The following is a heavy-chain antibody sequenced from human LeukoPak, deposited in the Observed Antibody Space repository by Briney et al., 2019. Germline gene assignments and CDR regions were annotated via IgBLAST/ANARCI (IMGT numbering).Heavy chain of an antibody. CDR1: GCTFSNAC. V-gene: IGHV3-15*01. CDR3: TTGIAAAGPRLY. CDR2: IKSKTDGETT. Sequence: GGSLRLSCAASGCTFSNACMSWVRQPPGKGLEWVGRIKSKTDGETTPYAAPMKGRFTLSRDDSKNTLYLQMNSLKTEHTAVYYRTTGIAAAGPRLYWGEGTLVTVSS. J-gene: IGHJ4*02. D-gene: IGHD6-13*01.